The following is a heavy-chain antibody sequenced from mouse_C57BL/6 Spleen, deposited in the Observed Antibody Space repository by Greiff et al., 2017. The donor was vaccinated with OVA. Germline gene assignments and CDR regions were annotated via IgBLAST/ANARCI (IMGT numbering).Heavy chain of an antibody. J-gene: IGHJ4*01. V-gene: IGHV5-17*01. CDR2: ISSGSSTI. Sequence: EVQGVESGGGLVKPGGSLKLSCAASGFTFSDYGMHWVRQAPEEGLEWVAYISSGSSTIYYADTVKGRFTISRDNAKNTLFLQMTSLRSEDTAMYYCARYYGKGPYAMDYWGQGTSVTVSS. CDR1: GFTFSDYG. D-gene: IGHD2-1*01. CDR3: ARYYGKGPYAMDY.